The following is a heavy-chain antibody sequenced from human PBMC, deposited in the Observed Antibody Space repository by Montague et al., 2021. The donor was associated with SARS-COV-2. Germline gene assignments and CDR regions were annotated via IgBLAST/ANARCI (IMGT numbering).Heavy chain of an antibody. CDR1: GGSISSSSSY. V-gene: IGHV4-39*07. CDR2: IYYSRST. CDR3: ARDIRIPMLIVIQGYGMDV. Sequence: SETLSLTCTVSGGSISSSSSYWGWIRQPPGMGLEWIGSIYYSRSTYYNPSLKSRITISVDTSKNQFSLRLTSVTAADTAVYYCARDIRIPMLIVIQGYGMDVWGQGTTVTVSS. J-gene: IGHJ6*02. D-gene: IGHD3-22*01.